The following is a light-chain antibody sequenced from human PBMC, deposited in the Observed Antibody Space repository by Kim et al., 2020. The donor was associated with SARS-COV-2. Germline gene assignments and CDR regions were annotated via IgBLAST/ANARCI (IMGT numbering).Light chain of an antibody. CDR3: AVWDGILDAWV. CDR1: SSNIGRNT. Sequence: QSAVTQPPSASGTPGQRVTISCSGGSSNIGRNTVNWYQQVPGTAPRLLIQSDDQRPSGDTDRFSGSRSGTSASLAISGLQSEDEADYYCAVWDGILDAWVFGGGTPLTVL. J-gene: IGLJ3*02. V-gene: IGLV1-44*01. CDR2: SDD.